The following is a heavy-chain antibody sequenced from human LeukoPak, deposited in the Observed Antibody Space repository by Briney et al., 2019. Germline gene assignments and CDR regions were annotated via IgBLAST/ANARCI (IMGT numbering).Heavy chain of an antibody. CDR1: GGTFSSYA. J-gene: IGHJ4*02. D-gene: IGHD6-19*01. V-gene: IGHV1-69*04. Sequence: ASVKVSCKASGGTFSSYAISWVRQAPGQGLEWMGRIIPILGIANYAQKFQGRVTITADKSTSTAYMELSSLRSEDTAVYYCARGPLAVAAWFDYWGQGTLVTVSS. CDR2: IIPILGIA. CDR3: ARGPLAVAAWFDY.